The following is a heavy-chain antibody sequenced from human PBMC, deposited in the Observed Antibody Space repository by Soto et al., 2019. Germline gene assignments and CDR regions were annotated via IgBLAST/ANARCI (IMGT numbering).Heavy chain of an antibody. J-gene: IGHJ5*02. CDR1: GGTFSSYT. V-gene: IGHV1-69*04. CDR3: ARECSGVATISDWFDP. D-gene: IGHD5-12*01. CDR2: IIPILGIA. Sequence: ASVKVSCKASGGTFSSYTISWVRQAPGQGLEWMGRIIPILGIANYAQKFQGRVTITADKSTSTAYMELSSLRSEDTAMYYCARECSGVATISDWFDPWGQGTLVTVSS.